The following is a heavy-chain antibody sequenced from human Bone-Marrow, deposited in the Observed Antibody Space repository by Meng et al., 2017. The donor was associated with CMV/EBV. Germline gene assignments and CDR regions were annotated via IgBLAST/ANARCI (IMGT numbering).Heavy chain of an antibody. CDR1: GFTVSNNG. Sequence: SCAASGFTVSNNGRSWVRQAAGKGLEWVSVIYTGGSTDYADSVKGRFTISRDNTKNTLYLQMNSLRAEDTAVYYCARVISPYWYFDLWGRGTLVTVSS. D-gene: IGHD2/OR15-2a*01. V-gene: IGHV3-66*02. CDR2: IYTGGST. CDR3: ARVISPYWYFDL. J-gene: IGHJ2*01.